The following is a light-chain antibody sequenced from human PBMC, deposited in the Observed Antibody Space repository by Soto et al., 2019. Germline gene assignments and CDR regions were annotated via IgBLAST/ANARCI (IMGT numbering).Light chain of an antibody. CDR3: QQYSNLPLI. J-gene: IGKJ4*01. V-gene: IGKV3-15*01. Sequence: EIVMTQSPATLSVSPGERATLSCRASQSVGSNLAWYQQKPGQAPRLLIYGASTRATGFPARFSGSGSGTEFTLTSSSLQSEDFAGYYCQQYSNLPLIFGGGTKVEIK. CDR2: GAS. CDR1: QSVGSN.